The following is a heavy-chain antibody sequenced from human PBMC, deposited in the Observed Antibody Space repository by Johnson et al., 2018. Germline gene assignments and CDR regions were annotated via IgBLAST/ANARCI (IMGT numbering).Heavy chain of an antibody. V-gene: IGHV3-30*18. J-gene: IGHJ3*02. CDR1: GFTFSSYG. CDR3: AKFGGGRSNWNYVLDAFDI. Sequence: QVQLVESGGGVVQPRRSLRLSCEASGFTFSSYGVYWVRQAPGKGLEWVAVISYDGSNKYYADSVKGRFTISRDNSKNTLYLQMNSLNAEDTAVYYRAKFGGGRSNWNYVLDAFDIWGQGTMVTVSS. CDR2: ISYDGSNK. D-gene: IGHD1-7*01.